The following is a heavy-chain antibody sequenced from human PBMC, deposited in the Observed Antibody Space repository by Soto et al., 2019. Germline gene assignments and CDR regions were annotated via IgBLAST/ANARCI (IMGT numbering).Heavy chain of an antibody. J-gene: IGHJ4*02. Sequence: GGSLRLSCTASGFTFGDYAMSWFRQAPGKGLEWVGFIRSKAYGGTTEYAASVKGRFTISRDDSKSIAYLQMNSLKTEDTAVYYCTRTPNIVVVPAADSNWGQGTLVTVSS. CDR3: TRTPNIVVVPAADSN. CDR2: IRSKAYGGTT. V-gene: IGHV3-49*03. CDR1: GFTFGDYA. D-gene: IGHD2-2*01.